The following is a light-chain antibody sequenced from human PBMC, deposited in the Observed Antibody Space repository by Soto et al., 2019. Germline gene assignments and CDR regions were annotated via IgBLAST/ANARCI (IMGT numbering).Light chain of an antibody. CDR2: EVS. Sequence: QSVLTQPASVSGSPGQSITISCTGTSXDVGGYNYVSWYQQHPGKAPKLMIYEVSNRPLGVSNRFSGSKSGNTASLTISGLQAEDEADYYCTSYTSSSTLDVFGTGTKVT. CDR3: TSYTSSSTLDV. V-gene: IGLV2-14*01. J-gene: IGLJ1*01. CDR1: SXDVGGYNY.